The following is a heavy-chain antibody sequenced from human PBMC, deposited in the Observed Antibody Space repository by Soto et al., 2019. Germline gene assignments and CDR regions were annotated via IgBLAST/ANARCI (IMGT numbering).Heavy chain of an antibody. Sequence: GGSLRLSCAASGFTFSSYAMNWVRQAPGKGPEWVSHISVTGDTYYADSVKGRFSISRDNSKNTLFLQMNSLRAEDTAVYYCAKSLSTATSFDYWGQGTPVTVSS. CDR3: AKSLSTATSFDY. CDR2: ISVTGDT. CDR1: GFTFSSYA. J-gene: IGHJ4*02. V-gene: IGHV3-23*01.